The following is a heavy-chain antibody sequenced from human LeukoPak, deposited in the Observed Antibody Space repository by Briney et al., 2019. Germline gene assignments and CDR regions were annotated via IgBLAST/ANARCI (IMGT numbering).Heavy chain of an antibody. J-gene: IGHJ2*01. V-gene: IGHV1-69*04. CDR2: IIPILGIA. CDR3: ARGPVVDIVATDVPYWYFDL. Sequence: ASVKVSCKASGGTFSSYAISWVRQAPGQGLEWMGRIIPILGIANYAQKFQGRVTITADKSTSTAYMELSSLRSEDTAVYYCARGPVVDIVATDVPYWYFDLWGRGTLVTVSS. D-gene: IGHD5-12*01. CDR1: GGTFSSYA.